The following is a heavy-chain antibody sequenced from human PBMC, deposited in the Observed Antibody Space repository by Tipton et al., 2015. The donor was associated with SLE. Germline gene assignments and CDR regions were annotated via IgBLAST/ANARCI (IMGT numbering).Heavy chain of an antibody. Sequence: TLSLTCAVYGGSFSGYYWSWIRQPPGKGLEWIGEINHSGSTNYNPSLKSRVAISVDTSKNQFSLKLSSVTAADTAVYYCARDKQLVRYFDYWGQGTLVTVSS. V-gene: IGHV4-34*01. CDR3: ARDKQLVRYFDY. J-gene: IGHJ4*02. CDR1: GGSFSGYY. D-gene: IGHD6-6*01. CDR2: INHSGST.